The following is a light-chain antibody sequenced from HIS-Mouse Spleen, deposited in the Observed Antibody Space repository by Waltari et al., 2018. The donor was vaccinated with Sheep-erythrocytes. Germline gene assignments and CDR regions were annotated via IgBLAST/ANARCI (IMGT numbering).Light chain of an antibody. CDR2: QDS. Sequence: SYELTQPPSVSVSPGQIASITCSGDKLGDKYAYWYQQKPGQSPVPVIYQDSKRPSGIPERFSGSNSGNTATLTISGTQAMDEADYYCQAWDSSTAVFGGGTKLTVL. J-gene: IGLJ2*01. V-gene: IGLV3-1*01. CDR1: KLGDKY. CDR3: QAWDSSTAV.